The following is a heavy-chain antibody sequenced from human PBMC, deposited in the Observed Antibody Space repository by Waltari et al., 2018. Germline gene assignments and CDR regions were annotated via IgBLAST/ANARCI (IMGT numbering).Heavy chain of an antibody. Sequence: QVQLVQSGAEVQKPGASVKVSCKASGYTFTSYASHWVRQAPGQRLEWMGWINAGNGNTKYSQEFQGRVTITRDTSASTAYMELSSLRSEDMAVYYCARERVARGWFDPWGQGTLVTVSS. CDR3: ARERVARGWFDP. V-gene: IGHV1-3*03. CDR2: INAGNGNT. CDR1: GYTFTSYA. J-gene: IGHJ5*02. D-gene: IGHD3-10*01.